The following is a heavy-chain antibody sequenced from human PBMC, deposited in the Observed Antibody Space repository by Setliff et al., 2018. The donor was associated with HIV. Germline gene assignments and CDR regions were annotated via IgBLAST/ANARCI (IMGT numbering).Heavy chain of an antibody. V-gene: IGHV1-46*01. CDR1: GYTFTTYP. Sequence: ASVKVSCKASGYTFTTYPMHWVRQAPGQGLEWMGVINTSGGSAGYAEKFRGRVTMTRDTSTNTVYMDLRNLRSEDTAVYYCARDGASGSGYYWADYWGQGTLVTVSS. J-gene: IGHJ4*02. D-gene: IGHD3-3*01. CDR3: ARDGASGSGYYWADY. CDR2: INTSGGSA.